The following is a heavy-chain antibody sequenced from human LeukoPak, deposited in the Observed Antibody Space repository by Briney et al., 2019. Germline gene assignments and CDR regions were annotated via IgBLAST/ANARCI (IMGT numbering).Heavy chain of an antibody. D-gene: IGHD2-8*01. CDR2: ISYDGSNK. Sequence: GGSLRLSCAGSGFTFSSYGMHWVRQAPGKGLEWVAVISYDGSNKYYADSVKGRFTISRDNSKNTLYLQMNSLRAEDTAVYYCAMRGHCTTGECSNYYFEYWGQGTPVTVSS. CDR3: AMRGHCTTGECSNYYFEY. J-gene: IGHJ4*02. V-gene: IGHV3-30*03. CDR1: GFTFSSYG.